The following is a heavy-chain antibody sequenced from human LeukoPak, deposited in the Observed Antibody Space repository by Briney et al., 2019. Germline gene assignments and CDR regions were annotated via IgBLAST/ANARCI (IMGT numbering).Heavy chain of an antibody. J-gene: IGHJ4*02. CDR2: ISYDGSNK. CDR1: GFTFSSYA. Sequence: GRSLRLSCAASGFTFSSYAMHWVRQAPGKGLEWVAVISYDGSNKYYADSVKGRFTISRDNSKNTLYLQMNSLRAEDTAVYYCARETYDFWRGYYTHGYFDYWGQGTLVTVSS. V-gene: IGHV3-30*04. CDR3: ARETYDFWRGYYTHGYFDY. D-gene: IGHD3-3*01.